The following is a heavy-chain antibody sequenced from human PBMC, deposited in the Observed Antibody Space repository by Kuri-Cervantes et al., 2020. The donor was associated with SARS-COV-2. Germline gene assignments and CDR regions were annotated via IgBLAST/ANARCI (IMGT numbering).Heavy chain of an antibody. V-gene: IGHV4-59*08. J-gene: IGHJ5*02. D-gene: IGHD6-13*01. Sequence: GSLRLSCTVSGGSISSYYWSWIRQPPGKGLEWIGYIYYSGSTNYNPSLKSRVTISVDTSKNQFSLKLSSVTAADTAVYYCARHVTLVRGAPGWFDPWGQGTLVTVSS. CDR3: ARHVTLVRGAPGWFDP. CDR1: GGSISSYY. CDR2: IYYSGST.